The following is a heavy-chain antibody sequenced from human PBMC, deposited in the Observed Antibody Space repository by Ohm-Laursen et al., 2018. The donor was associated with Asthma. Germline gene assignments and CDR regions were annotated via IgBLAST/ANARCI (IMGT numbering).Heavy chain of an antibody. V-gene: IGHV3-11*03. CDR3: AISLTTPGAFDI. CDR2: IFGSTGT. J-gene: IGHJ3*02. Sequence: SLRLSCAASGFTFSDYYMSWIRQAPGKGLDWVSVIFGSTGTNYADSVKGRFTISRDNSKNTIYLQMNSLRAEDTAVYYCAISLTTPGAFDIWGQGTMITVSS. D-gene: IGHD1/OR15-1a*01. CDR1: GFTFSDYY.